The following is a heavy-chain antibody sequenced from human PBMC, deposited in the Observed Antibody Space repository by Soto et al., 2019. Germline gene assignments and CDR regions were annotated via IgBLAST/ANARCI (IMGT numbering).Heavy chain of an antibody. Sequence: ASVKVSCKVSGSTLTELSIHWVRQAPGKGLEWMGGFDPEDGSTMYAQRFQGRLTMTEDTSTDTAYMELSSLRSEDTAVYYCARGRGWLVNVQVVYWGQGTLVTVSS. V-gene: IGHV1-24*01. CDR3: ARGRGWLVNVQVVY. J-gene: IGHJ4*02. CDR2: FDPEDGST. D-gene: IGHD6-19*01. CDR1: GSTLTELS.